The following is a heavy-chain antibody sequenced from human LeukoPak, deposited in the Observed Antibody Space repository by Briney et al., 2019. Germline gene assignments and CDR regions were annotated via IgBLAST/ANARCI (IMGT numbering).Heavy chain of an antibody. CDR1: GFTFSSYS. Sequence: GGSLRLSCAASGFTFSSYSVNWVRQAPGKGLEWVSSISSSSSYIYYADSVKGRFTISRDNAKNSLYLQMNSLRAEDTAVYYCAKGGRGFSSTSPSPFDYWGQGTLVTVSS. J-gene: IGHJ4*02. D-gene: IGHD2-2*01. CDR2: ISSSSSYI. V-gene: IGHV3-21*01. CDR3: AKGGRGFSSTSPSPFDY.